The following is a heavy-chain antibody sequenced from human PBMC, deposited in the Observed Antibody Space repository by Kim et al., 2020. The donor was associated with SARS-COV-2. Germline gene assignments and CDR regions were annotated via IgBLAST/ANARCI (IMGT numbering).Heavy chain of an antibody. V-gene: IGHV7-4-1*02. Sequence: ASVKVSCKASGYTFTSYAMNWVRQAPGQGLEWMGWINTNTGNPTYAQGFTGRFVFSLDTSVSTAYLQISSLKAEDTAVYYCARDEKLGYCSSTSCYGPFIAAASSGYYYYGMDVWGQGTTVTVSS. J-gene: IGHJ6*02. D-gene: IGHD2-2*01. CDR2: INTNTGNP. CDR3: ARDEKLGYCSSTSCYGPFIAAASSGYYYYGMDV. CDR1: GYTFTSYA.